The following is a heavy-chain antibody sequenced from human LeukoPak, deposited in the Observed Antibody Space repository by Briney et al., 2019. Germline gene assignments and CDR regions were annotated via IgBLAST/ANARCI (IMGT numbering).Heavy chain of an antibody. J-gene: IGHJ6*02. V-gene: IGHV1-69*04. Sequence: ASVKVSCKSSGDTFSSYAIRWVRQAPGQGLERMGRIIPILGIANYAQKFQGRVTITADKSTSTAYMELSSLRSEDTAVYYCARDAGKDHYQLLYNSYYYYGMDVWGQGTTVTVSS. CDR3: ARDAGKDHYQLLYNSYYYYGMDV. CDR1: GDTFSSYA. D-gene: IGHD2-2*02. CDR2: IIPILGIA.